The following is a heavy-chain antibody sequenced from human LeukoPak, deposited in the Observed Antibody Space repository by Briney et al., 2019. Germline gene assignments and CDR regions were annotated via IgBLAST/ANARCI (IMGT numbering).Heavy chain of an antibody. V-gene: IGHV3-66*01. D-gene: IGHD3-22*01. CDR1: GFTVSSNY. CDR2: IYSGGST. J-gene: IGHJ3*02. Sequence: PGGSLRLSCAASGFTVSSNYMSWVRQAPRKGLEWVSVIYSGGSTYYADSVKGRFTISRDNSKNTLYLQMNSLRAEDTAVYYCARGDSSGHDAFDIWGQGTMVTVSS. CDR3: ARGDSSGHDAFDI.